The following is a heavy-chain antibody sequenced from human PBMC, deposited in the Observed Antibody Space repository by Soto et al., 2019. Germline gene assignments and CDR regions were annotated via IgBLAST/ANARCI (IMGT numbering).Heavy chain of an antibody. Sequence: GGSLRLSCAASGFTFSSYAMSWVRQAPGKGLEWVSAISGSGGSTYYADSVKGRFTISRDNSKNTLYLQMNSLRAEDTAVYYCAKGYYGSGSYYNSPSYYYGMDVWGKGTTVTVSS. D-gene: IGHD3-10*01. V-gene: IGHV3-23*01. CDR1: GFTFSSYA. CDR3: AKGYYGSGSYYNSPSYYYGMDV. CDR2: ISGSGGST. J-gene: IGHJ6*04.